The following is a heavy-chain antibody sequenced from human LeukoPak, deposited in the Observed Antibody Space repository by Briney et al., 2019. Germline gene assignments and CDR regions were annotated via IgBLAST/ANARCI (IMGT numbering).Heavy chain of an antibody. V-gene: IGHV3-21*01. CDR2: ISSSSSYI. CDR3: ARDGEGFDP. CDR1: GFTFSSYS. D-gene: IGHD3-10*01. J-gene: IGHJ5*02. Sequence: GGSLRLSYAASGFTFSSYSMNWVRQAPGKGLEWVSSISSSSSYIYYAESVKGRFTISRDNAKNSLYLLLNSLRGEDTAVYYCARDGEGFDPWGQGALVTASS.